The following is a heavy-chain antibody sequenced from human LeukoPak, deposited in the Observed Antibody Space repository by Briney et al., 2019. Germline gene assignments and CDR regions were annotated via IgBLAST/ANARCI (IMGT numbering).Heavy chain of an antibody. D-gene: IGHD6-13*01. CDR3: ARHGYSWFDP. V-gene: IGHV4-39*01. CDR1: GGSISSSSYY. Sequence: PSETLSLTCTVSGGSISSSSYYWGWIRQPPGKGLEWIGSIYYSGSTYYNPSLKSRVTISVDTSKNQFSLKLSSVTAADTAVYYCARHGYSWFDPWGQGTLVTVSS. J-gene: IGHJ5*02. CDR2: IYYSGST.